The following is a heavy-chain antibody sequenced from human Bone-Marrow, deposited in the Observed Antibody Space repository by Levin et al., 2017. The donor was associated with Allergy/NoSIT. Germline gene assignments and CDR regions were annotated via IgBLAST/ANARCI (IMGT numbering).Heavy chain of an antibody. Sequence: ETLSLTCAASGFTFSSFWMHWLRQGPGKGLEWVSRINSDGSYITDADSVKGRFTISRDNAKNTLYLQMNSLRAEDTAVYYCARNYGLGSHNWFDPWGQGTLVTVSS. J-gene: IGHJ5*02. CDR2: INSDGSYI. CDR1: GFTFSSFW. V-gene: IGHV3-74*03. D-gene: IGHD3-10*01. CDR3: ARNYGLGSHNWFDP.